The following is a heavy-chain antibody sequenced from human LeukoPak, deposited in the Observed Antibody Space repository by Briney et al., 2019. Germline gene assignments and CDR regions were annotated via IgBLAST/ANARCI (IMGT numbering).Heavy chain of an antibody. J-gene: IGHJ4*02. CDR2: IKQDGSEK. D-gene: IGHD1-26*01. CDR1: GFTFSSYW. V-gene: IGHV3-7*01. CDR3: ARGSGSYYIY. Sequence: GRSLRLSCAAYGFTFSSYWMSWVRQAPGKGLEWVANIKQDGSEKYYVDSVKGRFTISRDNAKNSLYLQMNSLRAEDTAVYYCARGSGSYYIYWGQGTLVTVSS.